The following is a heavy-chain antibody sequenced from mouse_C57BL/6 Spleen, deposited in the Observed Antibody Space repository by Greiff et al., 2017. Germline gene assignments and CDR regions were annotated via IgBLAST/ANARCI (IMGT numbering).Heavy chain of an antibody. CDR3: ARVDGHQRYFDV. J-gene: IGHJ1*03. CDR2: IRNKANGYTT. CDR1: GFTFTDYY. Sequence: EVKVVESGGGLVQPGGSLSLSCAASGFTFTDYYMSWVRQPPGKALEWLGFIRNKANGYTTEYSASVKGRFTISRDNSQSILYLQMNALRAEDSATYYCARVDGHQRYFDVWGTGTTVTVSS. D-gene: IGHD2-3*01. V-gene: IGHV7-3*01.